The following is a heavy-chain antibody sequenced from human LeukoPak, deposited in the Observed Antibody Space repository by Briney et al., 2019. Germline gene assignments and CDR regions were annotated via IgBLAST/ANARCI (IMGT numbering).Heavy chain of an antibody. CDR1: GFTFSSYA. Sequence: GGSLRLSCTASGFTFSSYAMHWVRQAPGKGLEWVAFIRFDGSNKYYADSVKGRFTISRDNSKNTLYLQMNSLRAEDTAVYYCAKDGRYYDSSGLVGWGQGTLVTVSS. J-gene: IGHJ4*02. CDR2: IRFDGSNK. D-gene: IGHD3-22*01. CDR3: AKDGRYYDSSGLVG. V-gene: IGHV3-30*02.